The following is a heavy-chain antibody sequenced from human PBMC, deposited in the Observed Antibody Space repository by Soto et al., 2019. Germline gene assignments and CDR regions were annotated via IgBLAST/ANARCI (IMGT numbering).Heavy chain of an antibody. Sequence: SETLSLTCTGSGGSMSSSSYYWGWIRQPPGKGLEWIGSIYYSGSTYYNPSLKSRVTISVDTSKNQFSLKLSSVTAADTAVYYCARGIEGWYQGRYYYGMDVWGQGTTVTVSS. CDR2: IYYSGST. V-gene: IGHV4-39*01. CDR3: ARGIEGWYQGRYYYGMDV. CDR1: GGSMSSSSYY. D-gene: IGHD6-19*01. J-gene: IGHJ6*02.